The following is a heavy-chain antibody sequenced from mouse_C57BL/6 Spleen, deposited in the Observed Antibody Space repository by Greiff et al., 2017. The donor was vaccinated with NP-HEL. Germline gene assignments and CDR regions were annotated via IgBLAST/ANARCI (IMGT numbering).Heavy chain of an antibody. V-gene: IGHV5-17*01. D-gene: IGHD3-2*02. Sequence: VQLKESGGGLVKPGGSLKLSCAASGFTFSDYGMHWVRQAPEKGLEWVAYISSGSSTIYYADKVKGRFTISRDNAKNTLFLQMTSLRSEDTAMYYCARRSSGYGAMDYWGQGTSVTVSS. CDR1: GFTFSDYG. CDR2: ISSGSSTI. J-gene: IGHJ4*01. CDR3: ARRSSGYGAMDY.